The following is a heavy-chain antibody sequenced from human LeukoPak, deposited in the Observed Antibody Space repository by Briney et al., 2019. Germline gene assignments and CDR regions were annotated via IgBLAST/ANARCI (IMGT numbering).Heavy chain of an antibody. J-gene: IGHJ4*03. Sequence: GGTLRLSCAASGFTFTIYDMSWVRQAPGKGLEWVSGISGSGGSTYYADSVKGRFTISRDNSKNTLYLQMNSLRAEDTAVYYCARGTRLSVTTGGYFDYWGQGTLVTVSS. CDR3: ARGTRLSVTTGGYFDY. CDR1: GFTFTIYD. D-gene: IGHD4-11*01. V-gene: IGHV3-23*01. CDR2: ISGSGGST.